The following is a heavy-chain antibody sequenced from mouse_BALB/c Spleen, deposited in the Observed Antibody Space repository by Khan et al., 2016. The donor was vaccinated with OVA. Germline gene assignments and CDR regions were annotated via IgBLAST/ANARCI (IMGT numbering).Heavy chain of an antibody. J-gene: IGHJ3*01. Sequence: EVQLLETGGGLVQPGGSRKLSCAASGFTFIDYGMAWVRQTPGKGPEWIAFISSVAYSIYYADTVTGRFTISTENAKNTLYLEMSSLRSDDTAMYYCARGGFAYWGQGTLVTVSA. CDR1: GFTFIDYG. CDR3: ARGGFAY. CDR2: ISSVAYSI. V-gene: IGHV5-15*02.